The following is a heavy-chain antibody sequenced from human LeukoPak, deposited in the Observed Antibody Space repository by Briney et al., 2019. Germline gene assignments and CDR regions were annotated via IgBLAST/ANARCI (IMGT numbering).Heavy chain of an antibody. D-gene: IGHD4-17*01. CDR2: ISYSGNT. CDR3: AKPVTRSSDGMDV. V-gene: IGHV4-39*01. Sequence: PSETLSLTCAVSGGSVSSKSLYWGGLRQPPGKELEWIGYISYSGNTYSNPSLKSRVTISVDTSKNQFSLKLTSVTAADTAVYDCAKPVTRSSDGMDVWGQGTTVTVSS. J-gene: IGHJ6*02. CDR1: GGSVSSKSLY.